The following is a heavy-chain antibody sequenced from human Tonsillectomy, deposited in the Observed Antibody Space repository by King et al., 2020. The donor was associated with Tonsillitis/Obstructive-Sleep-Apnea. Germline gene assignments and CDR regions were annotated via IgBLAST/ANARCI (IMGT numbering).Heavy chain of an antibody. CDR1: GFTFSSYW. D-gene: IGHD5-12*01. CDR2: IKSDGSST. V-gene: IGHV3-74*03. CDR3: ARDPQDMVATFPYYHYYMDV. J-gene: IGHJ6*03. Sequence: VQLVESGGGLVQPGGSLRLSCAASGFTFSSYWMHWVRQAPGKGLVWVSRIKSDGSSTTYADSVKGRFTISRDNAKYTVFLQMNSLRAEDTAVYYCARDPQDMVATFPYYHYYMDVWGKGTTVTVSS.